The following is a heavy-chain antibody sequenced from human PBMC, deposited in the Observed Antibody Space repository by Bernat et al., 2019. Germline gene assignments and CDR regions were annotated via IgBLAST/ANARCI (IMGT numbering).Heavy chain of an antibody. V-gene: IGHV1-69*06. CDR1: GGTFSSYA. Sequence: QVQLVQSGAEVKKPGSSVKVSCKASGGTFSSYAISWVRQAPGQGLEWMGGIIPIFGTANYAQKFQGRVTITADKSTSTAYMELSSLRSEDTAVYYCATLRRGRWLHGAYFDYWGQGTLVTVSS. J-gene: IGHJ4*02. CDR3: ATLRRGRWLHGAYFDY. CDR2: IIPIFGTA. D-gene: IGHD5-24*01.